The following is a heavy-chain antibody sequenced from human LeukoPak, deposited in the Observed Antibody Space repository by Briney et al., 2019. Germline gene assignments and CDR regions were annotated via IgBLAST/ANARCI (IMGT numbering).Heavy chain of an antibody. D-gene: IGHD3-10*01. V-gene: IGHV4-38-2*02. Sequence: PSETLSLTCTVSGYSISSGYYWGWIRQPPGKGLEWIGSIYHSGSTYYNPSLKSRVTISVDTSKNQFSLKLSSVTAADTAVYYCARALWFGELGGFGYWGQGILVTVSS. CDR2: IYHSGST. CDR3: ARALWFGELGGFGY. J-gene: IGHJ4*02. CDR1: GYSISSGYY.